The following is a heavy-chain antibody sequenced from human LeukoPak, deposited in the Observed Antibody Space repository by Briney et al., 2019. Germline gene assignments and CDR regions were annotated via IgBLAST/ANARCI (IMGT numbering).Heavy chain of an antibody. Sequence: GGSLRLSCAASGFIFDDYAMHWVRQAPGKGLEWVSGISWNSGSIGYADSVKGRFTISRDNAKNSLYLQMNSLRSEDTALYYCAKEKQGGFDYWGQGTLVTVSS. D-gene: IGHD1/OR15-1a*01. CDR3: AKEKQGGFDY. J-gene: IGHJ4*02. CDR1: GFIFDDYA. V-gene: IGHV3-9*01. CDR2: ISWNSGSI.